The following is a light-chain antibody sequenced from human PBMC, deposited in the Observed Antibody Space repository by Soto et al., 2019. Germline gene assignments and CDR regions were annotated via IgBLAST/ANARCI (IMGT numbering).Light chain of an antibody. Sequence: EIVLTQSPATLSSFPGDRVTLSCRASQYINTRLAWYQHRPGQAPRLLIYGTSIRATGIPDRFSGSGSGTDFTLTITRLEPEDFAVYYCQRFGTSPPWTFGQGTKVDIK. CDR2: GTS. CDR3: QRFGTSPPWT. CDR1: QYINTR. V-gene: IGKV3-20*01. J-gene: IGKJ1*01.